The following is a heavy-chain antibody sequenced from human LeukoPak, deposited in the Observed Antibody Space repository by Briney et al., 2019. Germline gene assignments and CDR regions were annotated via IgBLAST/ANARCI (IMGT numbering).Heavy chain of an antibody. CDR2: IKSKTDGGTT. J-gene: IGHJ4*02. V-gene: IGHV3-15*01. CDR1: AFIISDYW. Sequence: PGGSLRLSCSASAFIISDYWMSWVRQTPGKGLEWVGRIKSKTDGGTTDYAAPVKGRFTISRDDSKNTLYLQMNSLKTEDTAVYYCTTDGFGFGELSLDYWGQGTLVTVSS. D-gene: IGHD3-10*01. CDR3: TTDGFGFGELSLDY.